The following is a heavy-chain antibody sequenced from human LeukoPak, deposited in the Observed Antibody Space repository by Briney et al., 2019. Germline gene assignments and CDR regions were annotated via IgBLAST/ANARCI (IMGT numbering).Heavy chain of an antibody. CDR1: GFTFSNAW. D-gene: IGHD3-22*01. J-gene: IGHJ4*02. CDR3: TTGDYDSSGYYLDY. V-gene: IGHV3-15*01. Sequence: PGGSLRLSCAASGFTFSNAWMSWVRQAPGKGLEWVGRIKSKTDGGTTDYAAPVKGRFTISRDDSKNTLYLQMNSLKTEDTAVYYCTTGDYDSSGYYLDYWGQGTLVTVSS. CDR2: IKSKTDGGTT.